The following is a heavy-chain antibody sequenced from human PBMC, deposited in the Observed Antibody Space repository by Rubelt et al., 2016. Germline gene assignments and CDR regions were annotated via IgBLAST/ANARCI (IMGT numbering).Heavy chain of an antibody. J-gene: IGHJ3*02. CDR2: IYYSGST. D-gene: IGHD3-16*02. Sequence: GPGLVKPSETLSLTCTVSGGSISSYYWSWIRQPPGKGLEWIGYIYYSGSTNYNPSLKSRVTISVDTSKNQFSLKLSSVTAADTAVYYCARVVPLYYDYVWGSYRPNSPPGAFDIWGQGTMVTVSS. CDR1: GGSISSYY. V-gene: IGHV4-59*01. CDR3: ARVVPLYYDYVWGSYRPNSPPGAFDI.